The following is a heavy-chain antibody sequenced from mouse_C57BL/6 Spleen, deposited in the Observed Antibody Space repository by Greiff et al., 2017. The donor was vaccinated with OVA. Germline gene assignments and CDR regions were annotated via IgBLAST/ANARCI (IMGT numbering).Heavy chain of an antibody. Sequence: EVKLVESGGGLVKPGGSLKLSCAASGFTFSSYAMSWVRQTPDKRLEWVATISDGGSYTYYPDNVKGRFTISRDNAKNNLYLQMSHLKSEDTAMYYCARDGDYDVPFAYWGQGTLVTVSA. CDR1: GFTFSSYA. J-gene: IGHJ3*01. V-gene: IGHV5-4*01. CDR2: ISDGGSYT. D-gene: IGHD2-4*01. CDR3: ARDGDYDVPFAY.